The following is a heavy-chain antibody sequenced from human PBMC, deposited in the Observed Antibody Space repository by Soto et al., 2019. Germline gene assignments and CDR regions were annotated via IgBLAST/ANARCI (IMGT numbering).Heavy chain of an antibody. CDR2: ISGSGDKT. J-gene: IGHJ1*01. Sequence: EVQLLQSGGGLAQPGTSLRLSCAASGFTFKYYAMTWVRQAPGKGLEWVSTISGSGDKTDYADSVKGRFRVSRDNSKDPPYLQMDSLRADDTALYYCARESKWYGGQYFQDWGQGTLVTVSS. V-gene: IGHV3-23*01. CDR1: GFTFKYYA. D-gene: IGHD2-8*01. CDR3: ARESKWYGGQYFQD.